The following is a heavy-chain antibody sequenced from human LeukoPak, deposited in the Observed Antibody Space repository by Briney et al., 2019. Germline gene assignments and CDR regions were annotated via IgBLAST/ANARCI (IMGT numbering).Heavy chain of an antibody. Sequence: SGGSLRLSGAASGFIVSSYEMNWVRQAPGKGLEWVSYISSSGSTIFYADSVKGRFTISRDNAKNSLYLQMNSLRDEDTAVYYCARDRVPQLTADYWGQGTLVTVSS. V-gene: IGHV3-48*03. CDR2: ISSSGSTI. J-gene: IGHJ4*02. CDR1: GFIVSSYE. CDR3: ARDRVPQLTADY. D-gene: IGHD4/OR15-4a*01.